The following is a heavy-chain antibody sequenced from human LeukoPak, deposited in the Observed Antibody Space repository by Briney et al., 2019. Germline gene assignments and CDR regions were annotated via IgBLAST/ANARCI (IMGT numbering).Heavy chain of an antibody. V-gene: IGHV3-53*01. D-gene: IGHD5-18*01. Sequence: PGGSLRLSCAASGFTVSSNYMSWARQAPGKGLEWVSVIYSGGSTYYADSVKGRFTISRDNSKNTLYLQMNSLRAEDTAVYYCARIGVVQLWLYFDYWGQGTLVTVSS. J-gene: IGHJ4*02. CDR2: IYSGGST. CDR3: ARIGVVQLWLYFDY. CDR1: GFTVSSNY.